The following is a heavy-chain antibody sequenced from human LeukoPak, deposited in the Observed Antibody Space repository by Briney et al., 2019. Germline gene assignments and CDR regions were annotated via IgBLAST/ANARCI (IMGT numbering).Heavy chain of an antibody. CDR2: ISNSGSTI. CDR3: ARGAGSHPFFDY. Sequence: AGGSLRLSCEASGFTFGIYEMDWVRQAPGKGLEWVSYISNSGSTIYYADSVKGRFTISRENAKNSLYLEMNSLRAEDTAIYYCARGAGSHPFFDYWGQGALVTVSA. D-gene: IGHD1-26*01. V-gene: IGHV3-48*03. CDR1: GFTFGIYE. J-gene: IGHJ4*02.